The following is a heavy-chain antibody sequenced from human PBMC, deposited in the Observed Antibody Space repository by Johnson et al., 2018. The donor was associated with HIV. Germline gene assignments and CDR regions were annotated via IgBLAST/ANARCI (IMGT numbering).Heavy chain of an antibody. CDR3: ARGGGVGGKAFES. Sequence: QVQLVESGGGVVQPGRSLRLSCAASGFTFSTYGMHWVRQAPGKGLEWVALIWYDGREKDSANSVKGRFTISRDNSKNTRYLQMGSLRVEDMAVYYCARGGGVGGKAFESWCQGGMVTVSS. J-gene: IGHJ3*02. V-gene: IGHV3-33*01. D-gene: IGHD2-8*01. CDR1: GFTFSTYG. CDR2: IWYDGREK.